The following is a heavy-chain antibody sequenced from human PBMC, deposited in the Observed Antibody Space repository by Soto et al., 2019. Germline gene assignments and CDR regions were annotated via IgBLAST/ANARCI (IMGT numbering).Heavy chain of an antibody. CDR1: GFTFSSYA. J-gene: IGHJ4*02. V-gene: IGHV3-64D*06. CDR2: ISSNGGST. D-gene: IGHD6-13*01. CDR3: VKTRSIIAAAGYFDY. Sequence: LRLSCSASGFTFSSYAMHWVRQAPGKGLEYVSAISSNGGSTYYADSVKGRFTISRDNSKNTLYLQMSSLRAEDTAVYYCVKTRSIIAAAGYFDYWGQGTLVTVSS.